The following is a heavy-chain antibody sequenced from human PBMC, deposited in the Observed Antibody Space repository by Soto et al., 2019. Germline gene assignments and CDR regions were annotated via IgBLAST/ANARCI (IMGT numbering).Heavy chain of an antibody. V-gene: IGHV3-66*01. Sequence: EVQLVESGGGLVQPGGSLRLSCAASGFTVSSNYMSWVRQAPGKGLEWVSVIYSGGSTYYADSVKGRFTISRDNSKNTLYLQMNSLRAEDTAVYYCARDSKGYCSSTSCYAETFYDYWGQGTLVTVSS. D-gene: IGHD2-2*01. CDR2: IYSGGST. CDR3: ARDSKGYCSSTSCYAETFYDY. CDR1: GFTVSSNY. J-gene: IGHJ4*02.